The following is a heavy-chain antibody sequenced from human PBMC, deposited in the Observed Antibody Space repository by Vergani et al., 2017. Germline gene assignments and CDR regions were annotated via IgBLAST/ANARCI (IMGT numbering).Heavy chain of an antibody. CDR3: AREPPLTGFFDY. CDR1: GYTFTSYY. J-gene: IGHJ4*02. Sequence: QVQLVQSGAEVKKPGASVKGSCKASGYTFTSYYMHWVRQAPEQGLEWVGVISPDGFSTFYAQKFQGRVTITRDTSTSTVYVEVTSLRSDDTAVYYCAREPPLTGFFDYWGQGTLVTVSS. V-gene: IGHV1-46*03. CDR2: ISPDGFST. D-gene: IGHD3-9*01.